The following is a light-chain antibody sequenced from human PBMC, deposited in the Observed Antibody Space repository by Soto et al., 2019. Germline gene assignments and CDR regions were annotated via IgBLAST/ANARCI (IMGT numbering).Light chain of an antibody. CDR2: KAS. J-gene: IGKJ1*01. CDR1: QTISSW. Sequence: DIQMTQSPSTLSGSVGDRGTITCRASQTISSWLAWYQQKPGKSPTLLLYKASLLQSGVPSRFSGSGSGTEFPLTIRSLQPDDFAPYYCQHYNSYSEAFGQGTKVDI. CDR3: QHYNSYSEA. V-gene: IGKV1-5*03.